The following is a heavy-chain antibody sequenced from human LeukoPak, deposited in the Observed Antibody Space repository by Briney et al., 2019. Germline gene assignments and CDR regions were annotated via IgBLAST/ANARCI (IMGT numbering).Heavy chain of an antibody. V-gene: IGHV3-30*18. CDR3: AKVRDIVMVVTATGPFDY. J-gene: IGHJ4*02. Sequence: GGSLRLSCAASGFTFSNTYMSWVRQAPGKGLEWVAVISYDGSNKYYADSVKGRFTISRDNSKNTLYLQMNSLRAEDTAVYYCAKVRDIVMVVTATGPFDYWGQGTLVTVSS. CDR2: ISYDGSNK. D-gene: IGHD2-15*01. CDR1: GFTFSNTY.